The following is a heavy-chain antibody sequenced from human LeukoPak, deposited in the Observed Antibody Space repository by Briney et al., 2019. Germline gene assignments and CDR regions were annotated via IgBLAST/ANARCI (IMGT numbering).Heavy chain of an antibody. D-gene: IGHD6-19*01. Sequence: SQTLSLTCTVSGGSISSGGYYWSWIRQHPGKGLEWIGYIYYSGSTYYNPSLKSRVTISVDTSKNQFSLKVSSVTAADTAVYYCARGGGWYPSYYFDYWGQGTPVTVSS. J-gene: IGHJ4*02. CDR2: IYYSGST. CDR1: GGSISSGGYY. CDR3: ARGGGWYPSYYFDY. V-gene: IGHV4-31*03.